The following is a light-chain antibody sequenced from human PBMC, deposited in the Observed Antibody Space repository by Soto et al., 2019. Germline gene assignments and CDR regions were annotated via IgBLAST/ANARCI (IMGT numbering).Light chain of an antibody. Sequence: QSALTQPRSVSGSPGQSVTISCTGTSSDVGGYNYGSWYQQHPGKAPKLMIYGVSKRPSGVPDRFSGSKSGNTASLTISGLQAADEADDYSCSYAGSYTRCRVFGGGTKVTVL. CDR1: SSDVGGYNY. V-gene: IGLV2-11*01. J-gene: IGLJ2*01. CDR2: GVS. CDR3: CSYAGSYTRCRV.